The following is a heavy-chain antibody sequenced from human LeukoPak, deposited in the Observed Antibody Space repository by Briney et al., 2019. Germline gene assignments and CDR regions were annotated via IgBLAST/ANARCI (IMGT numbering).Heavy chain of an antibody. Sequence: GGSLRLSCAASGFTFSSYGMHWVRQAPGKGLEWVAVISYDGSNKYYADSVKGRFTISRDNSKNTLYLQMNSLRAEDTAVYYCAKGGKQKDIVVVVAAIPPGIFDYWGQGTLVTVSS. CDR3: AKGGKQKDIVVVVAAIPPGIFDY. CDR1: GFTFSSYG. CDR2: ISYDGSNK. D-gene: IGHD2-15*01. J-gene: IGHJ4*02. V-gene: IGHV3-30*18.